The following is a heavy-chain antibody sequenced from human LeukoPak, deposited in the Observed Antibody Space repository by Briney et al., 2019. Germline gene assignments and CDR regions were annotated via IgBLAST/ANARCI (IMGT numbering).Heavy chain of an antibody. V-gene: IGHV3-48*01. CDR2: ISSSSSAI. CDR1: GFTFSSYS. D-gene: IGHD1-1*01. Sequence: GGSLRLSCAASGFTFSSYSMNWVRQAPGKGLEWVSYISSSSSAIYYADSVKGRFTISRDNAKNSLYLQMNSLRAEDTAAYYCARGRDNCYFDYWGQGTLVTVSS. J-gene: IGHJ4*02. CDR3: ARGRDNCYFDY.